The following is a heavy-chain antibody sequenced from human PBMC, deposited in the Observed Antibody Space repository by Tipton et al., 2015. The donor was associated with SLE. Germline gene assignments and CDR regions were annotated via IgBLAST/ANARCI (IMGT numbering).Heavy chain of an antibody. D-gene: IGHD3-10*01. CDR2: VSDSGST. V-gene: IGHV4-59*11. CDR3: ARGNKRTRGHDMVRGRLVPAYYNSYMDV. CDR1: GDSISSQH. Sequence: TLSLTCSVSGDSISSQHWSWIRQPPGKGLELLGEVSDSGSTNYNPSLKSRLSMSFVRSRNQFSLSLRSVTPADTGVFYCARGNKRTRGHDMVRGRLVPAYYNSYMDVWGKGTTVTVSS. J-gene: IGHJ6*03.